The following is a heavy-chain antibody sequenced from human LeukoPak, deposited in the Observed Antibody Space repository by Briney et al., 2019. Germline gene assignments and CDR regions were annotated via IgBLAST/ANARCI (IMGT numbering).Heavy chain of an antibody. CDR2: IYYSGHT. Sequence: PSETLSLTCTVSGGSLSGFYWSWIRQPPGKGLEWIGYIYYSGHTGYNPSLKSRVTISVDTSKNQFSLSLRSVTAADTAVYFCATYKENKVATRGFDYWGQGTLVTVSS. D-gene: IGHD5-12*01. CDR3: ATYKENKVATRGFDY. J-gene: IGHJ4*02. V-gene: IGHV4-59*08. CDR1: GGSLSGFY.